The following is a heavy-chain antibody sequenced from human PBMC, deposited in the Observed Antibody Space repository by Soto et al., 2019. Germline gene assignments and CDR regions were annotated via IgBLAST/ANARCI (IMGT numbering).Heavy chain of an antibody. CDR3: ARVNYYDSSGYWYAFDI. Sequence: GGSLRLSCAASGFTFSSYSMNWVRQAPGKGLEWVSYISSSSSTIYYADSVKGRFTISRDNAKNSLYLQMNSLRDEDTAVYYCARVNYYDSSGYWYAFDIWGQGTMVTVSS. CDR1: GFTFSSYS. V-gene: IGHV3-48*02. J-gene: IGHJ3*02. CDR2: ISSSSSTI. D-gene: IGHD3-22*01.